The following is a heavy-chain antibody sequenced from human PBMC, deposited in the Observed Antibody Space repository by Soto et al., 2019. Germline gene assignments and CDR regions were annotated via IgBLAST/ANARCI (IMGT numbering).Heavy chain of an antibody. CDR1: GYTFTSYA. CDR2: INPGNGNT. CDR3: ASSNTVRVVTAMPL. J-gene: IGHJ3*01. D-gene: IGHD2-21*02. Sequence: QVQLVQSGAEVKKPGASVKVSCKASGYTFTSYAMHWVRQAPGQRLEWMGWINPGNGNTKYSQKFQGRVTITRDTSARTAYMDLSNLRSEDTAVYYCASSNTVRVVTAMPLWGQGTMVTVSS. V-gene: IGHV1-3*01.